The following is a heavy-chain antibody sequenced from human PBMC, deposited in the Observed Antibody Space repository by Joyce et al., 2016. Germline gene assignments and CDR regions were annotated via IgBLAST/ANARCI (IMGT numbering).Heavy chain of an antibody. J-gene: IGHJ4*02. CDR2: IYNTGSA. CDR3: SREDILTGHTY. CDR1: GGSINSGGYS. Sequence: QVQLQESGPGLVKPSQTLALTCTVSGGSINSGGYSWNWIRQHAGKGLEWSGHIYNTGSAYDNPSLRSRVTMSIDTSKSQFSLKLKSVTAADTAMYYCSREDILTGHTYWGQGTLVSVSS. V-gene: IGHV4-31*03. D-gene: IGHD3-9*01.